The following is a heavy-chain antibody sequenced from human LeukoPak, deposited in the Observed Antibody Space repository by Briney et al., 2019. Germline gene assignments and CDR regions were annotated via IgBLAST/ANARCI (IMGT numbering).Heavy chain of an antibody. CDR2: IYPSGRT. CDR3: ASLKIYDGRTS. V-gene: IGHV4-61*02. Sequence: PSETLSLTCTVSGGSISSGSYYWSWIRPLAGKGLEGIGRIYPSGRTNYHPSLKSRVTISVDISKHQLPLNLRSVPPTDAPVYYCASLKIYDGRTSWGQGTLVTVSS. J-gene: IGHJ4*02. D-gene: IGHD3-16*01. CDR1: GGSISSGSYY.